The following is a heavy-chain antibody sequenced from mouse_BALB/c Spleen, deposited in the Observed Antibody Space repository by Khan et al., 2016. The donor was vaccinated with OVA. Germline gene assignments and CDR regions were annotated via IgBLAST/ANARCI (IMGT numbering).Heavy chain of an antibody. CDR3: GDHGSSSAWLTY. CDR2: INPSTGYT. CDR1: GYTFTSYW. V-gene: IGHV1-7*01. J-gene: IGHJ3*01. D-gene: IGHD1-1*01. Sequence: QVQLKQSGAELAKPGASVKMSCKASGYTFTSYWMHWVKQRPGQGLEWIGYINPSTGYTEYNQRFKDKATLTADESSSTAYMQLSSLTSEESAVYYCGDHGSSSAWLTYWGQGTLVTVSA.